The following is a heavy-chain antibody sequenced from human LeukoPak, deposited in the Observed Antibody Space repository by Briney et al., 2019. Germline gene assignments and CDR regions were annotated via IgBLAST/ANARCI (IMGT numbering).Heavy chain of an antibody. CDR1: GFTFSNAW. CDR2: VESKTDGGTA. CDR3: TTDGSPYGAGRGYFDY. Sequence: GGSLRLSCAASGFTFSNAWMSWVRQAPGKGLEWVGRVESKTDGGTADSAAPVKGRFTISRDDSKNTLYLQMNSLKTEDTAVYYCTTDGSPYGAGRGYFDYWGQGTLVTVSS. V-gene: IGHV3-15*04. J-gene: IGHJ4*02. D-gene: IGHD4-17*01.